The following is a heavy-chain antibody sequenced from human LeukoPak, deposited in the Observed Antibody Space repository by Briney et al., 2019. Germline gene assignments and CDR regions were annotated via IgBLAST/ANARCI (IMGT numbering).Heavy chain of an antibody. J-gene: IGHJ4*02. V-gene: IGHV3-23*01. CDR2: ISSSGRAT. D-gene: IGHD2-21*02. CDR1: GFSFSNHA. Sequence: GGSLRLSCAASGFSFSNHAMSWVRQAPGKGLQWVSGISSSGRATYYADSVKGRFTISRDSSTNTLYLQMNSLRAEDTAIYYCAKDLDVVVTTLDYWGQGTLGTVSS. CDR3: AKDLDVVVTTLDY.